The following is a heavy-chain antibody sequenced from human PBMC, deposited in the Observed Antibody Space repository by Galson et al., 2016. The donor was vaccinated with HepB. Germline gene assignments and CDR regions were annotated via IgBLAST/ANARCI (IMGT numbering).Heavy chain of an antibody. CDR3: ARGLVYYDSSGYKYFDY. D-gene: IGHD3-22*01. CDR2: IIPIFHTA. CDR1: GGTFSSYG. V-gene: IGHV1-69*13. J-gene: IGHJ4*02. Sequence: SVKVSCKASGGTFSSYGISWVRQAPGQGLEWMGGIIPIFHTANYAQKFQGRVTITADESTSTAYMELSSLRSEDTAVYYCARGLVYYDSSGYKYFDYWGQGTLVTVSS.